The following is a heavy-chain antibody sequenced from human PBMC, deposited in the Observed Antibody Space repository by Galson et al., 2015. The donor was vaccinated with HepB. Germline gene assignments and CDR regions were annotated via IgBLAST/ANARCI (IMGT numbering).Heavy chain of an antibody. Sequence: SVKVSCKASGFTFTSSAMQWVRQARGQRLEWIGWIVVGSGNTNYAQKFQERVTITRDMSTSTAYMELSSLKASDTAMYYCARSSVGLWFGEPYKGGVYFDYWGQGTLVTVSS. CDR1: GFTFTSSA. D-gene: IGHD3-10*01. J-gene: IGHJ4*02. CDR3: ARSSVGLWFGEPYKGGVYFDY. CDR2: IVVGSGNT. V-gene: IGHV1-58*02.